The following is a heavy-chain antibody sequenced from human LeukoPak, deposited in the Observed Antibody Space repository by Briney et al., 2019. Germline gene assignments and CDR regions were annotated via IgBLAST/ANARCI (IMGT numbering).Heavy chain of an antibody. Sequence: SVRVSCKASGYTFTSYYMHWVRQAPGQGLEWMGGIIPIFGRANYAQKFQGRVTITADESTSTAYMELSSLRSEDTAVYYCARGPRIAAAGTFSSPTYWYFDLWGRGTLVTVSS. V-gene: IGHV1-69*13. CDR2: IIPIFGRA. CDR1: GYTFTSYY. CDR3: ARGPRIAAAGTFSSPTYWYFDL. J-gene: IGHJ2*01. D-gene: IGHD6-13*01.